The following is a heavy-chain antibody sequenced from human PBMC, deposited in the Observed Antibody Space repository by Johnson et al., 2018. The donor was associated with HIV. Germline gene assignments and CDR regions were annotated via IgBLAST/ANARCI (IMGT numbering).Heavy chain of an antibody. J-gene: IGHJ3*02. V-gene: IGHV3-53*01. D-gene: IGHD1-1*01. CDR2: IYSGGST. CDR1: GFTVSSNY. CDR3: SRDNGNRRGRYAFDI. Sequence: VQLVESGGGLIQPGGSLRLSCAASGFTVSSNYMSWVRQAPGKGLEWVSVIYSGGSTYYADPLKGRFTISRDNSKNTLYLQRNSLRAEDAAVYYCSRDNGNRRGRYAFDIWGQGTMVTVSS.